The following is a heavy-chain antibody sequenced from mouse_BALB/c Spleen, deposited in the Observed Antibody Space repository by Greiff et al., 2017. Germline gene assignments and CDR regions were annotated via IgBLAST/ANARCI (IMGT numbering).Heavy chain of an antibody. V-gene: IGHV1-4*01. CDR3: ARSDYYGSNYYAMDY. CDR1: GYTFTSYR. J-gene: IGHJ4*01. Sequence: QVQLQQSGAELAKPGASVKMSCKASGYTFTSYRMHWVKQRPGQGLEWIGYINPSTGYTEYNQKFKDKATLTADKSSSTAYMQLSSLTSEDSAVYYCARSDYYGSNYYAMDYWGQGTSVTVSS. D-gene: IGHD1-1*01. CDR2: INPSTGYT.